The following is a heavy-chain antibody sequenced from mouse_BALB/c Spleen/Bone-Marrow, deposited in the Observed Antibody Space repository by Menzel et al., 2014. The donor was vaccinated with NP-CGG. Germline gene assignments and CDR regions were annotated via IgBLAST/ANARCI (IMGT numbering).Heavy chain of an antibody. CDR1: GFNINDTY. CDR3: GRAWCTYDCHAMDY. V-gene: IGHV14-3*02. Sequence: VQLQQSGAELVKPGDSVTLSCTATGFNINDTYMHCVKQRSEQGMEWIGRIDPANGNTKSAPKFQGKAPITADTSSTAGDLQHSSLSSKYTSVYYGGRAWCTYDCHAMDYWGQGTSVTVSS. D-gene: IGHD5-1*01. CDR2: IDPANGNT. J-gene: IGHJ4*01.